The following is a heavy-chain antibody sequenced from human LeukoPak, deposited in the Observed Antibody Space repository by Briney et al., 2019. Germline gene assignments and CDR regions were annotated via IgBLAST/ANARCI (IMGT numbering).Heavy chain of an antibody. V-gene: IGHV4-39*02. CDR1: GGSISGSSYY. CDR3: ARLKGGPAAYPRFDY. J-gene: IGHJ4*02. D-gene: IGHD2-2*01. CDR2: IYYSGST. Sequence: SETLSLTCTVSGGSISGSSYYWGWIRQPPGKGLEWIGSIYYSGSTYYNPSLKSRVTISVDTSKNHFSLKLSSVTAADTAVYYCARLKGGPAAYPRFDYWGQGTLVTVSS.